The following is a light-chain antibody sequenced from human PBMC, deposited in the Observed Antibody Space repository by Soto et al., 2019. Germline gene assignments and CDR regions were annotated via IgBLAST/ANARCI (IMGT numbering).Light chain of an antibody. CDR3: CSYAGSSTYV. J-gene: IGLJ1*01. Sequence: QSVRTQPASGSGAPRQAITISCTGTSSDVGSYNLVSWYQQHPGKAPKLMIYEVSKRPSGVSNRFSGSKSGNTASLTISGLQAEDEADYYCCSYAGSSTYVFGTGTKVTVL. CDR1: SSDVGSYNL. CDR2: EVS. V-gene: IGLV2-23*02.